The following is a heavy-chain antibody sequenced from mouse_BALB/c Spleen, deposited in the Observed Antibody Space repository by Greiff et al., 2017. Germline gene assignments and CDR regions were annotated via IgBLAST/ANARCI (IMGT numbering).Heavy chain of an antibody. CDR1: GYTFTSYY. J-gene: IGHJ3*01. Sequence: VQLQESGAELVKPGASVKLSCKASGYTFTSYYMYWVKQRPGQGLEWIGEINPSNGGTNFNEKFKSKATLTVDKSSSTAYMQLSSLTSEDSAVYYCTRSGDYGAWFAYWGQGTLVTVSA. CDR3: TRSGDYGAWFAY. CDR2: INPSNGGT. D-gene: IGHD1-1*01. V-gene: IGHV1S81*02.